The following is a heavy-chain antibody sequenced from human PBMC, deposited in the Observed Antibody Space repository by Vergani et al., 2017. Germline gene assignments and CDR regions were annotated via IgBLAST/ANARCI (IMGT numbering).Heavy chain of an antibody. CDR2: INPNSGGT. CDR3: ARAPGINGTSGNWLDP. Sequence: QVQLVQSGAEVKKPGASVKVSCKASGYTFTGYYMHWVRQAPGQGLEWMGWINPNSGGTNYAQKFQGRVTKTRDTSISTAYMELSRLISDDTAVYYCARAPGINGTSGNWLDPWGQGTLVTVSS. J-gene: IGHJ5*02. V-gene: IGHV1-2*02. D-gene: IGHD1-7*01. CDR1: GYTFTGYY.